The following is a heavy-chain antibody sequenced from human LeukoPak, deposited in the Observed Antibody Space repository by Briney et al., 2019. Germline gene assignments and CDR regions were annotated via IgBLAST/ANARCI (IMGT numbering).Heavy chain of an antibody. CDR3: AREGGGSYHEGSYYYYYYYMDV. D-gene: IGHD1-26*01. CDR1: GGSISSSTYY. V-gene: IGHV4-39*02. J-gene: IGHJ6*03. Sequence: SETLSLTCTVSGGSISSSTYYWGWIRQSPGKGLEWIGSVHYSGGSYYNPSLKSRVTISLNTSKNQFSLQLNSVTPEDTAVYYCAREGGGSYHEGSYYYYYYYMDVWGKGTTVTVSS. CDR2: VHYSGGS.